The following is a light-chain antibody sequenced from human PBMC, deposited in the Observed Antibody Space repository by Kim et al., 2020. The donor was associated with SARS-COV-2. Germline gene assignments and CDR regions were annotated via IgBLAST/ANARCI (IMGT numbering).Light chain of an antibody. V-gene: IGKV1-5*01. CDR1: QSIGNW. CDR2: EAF. Sequence: DIQMTQSPSTLSASVGDRVTITCRASQSIGNWLAWYQQKPGKAPKFLIFEAFTLERGVPSRFSGGVSGAQFAECTLTISSLQPDDFATYYCNQYSSYPWTFGQGTKVDIK. J-gene: IGKJ1*01. CDR3: NQYSSYPWT.